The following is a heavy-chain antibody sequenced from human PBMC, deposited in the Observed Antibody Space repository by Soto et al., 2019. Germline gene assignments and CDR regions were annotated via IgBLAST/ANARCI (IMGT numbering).Heavy chain of an antibody. CDR3: AHKRGYYDFWSGYAP. V-gene: IGHV2-5*02. D-gene: IGHD3-3*01. CDR1: GFSLSTSGVG. J-gene: IGHJ5*02. Sequence: QITLKESGPTLVKPTQTLTLTCTFSGFSLSTSGVGVGWIRQPPGKALEWLALIYWDDDKRYSPSLKSRLTTAKDTSKNQVVLTLTNMDPVDTPTYYCAHKRGYYDFWSGYAPWGQGTLVTVSS. CDR2: IYWDDDK.